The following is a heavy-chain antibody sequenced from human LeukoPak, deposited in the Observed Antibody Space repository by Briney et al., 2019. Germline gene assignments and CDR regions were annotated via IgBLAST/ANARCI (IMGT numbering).Heavy chain of an antibody. Sequence: GGSLRLSCAASGFTFSSYTMKWVRQAPGKGREWVSSISSSSSYIYYADSVKGRFTISRDNARNSLFLQMNSLRAEDTAVYFCARATWDPNYYYYMDVWGKGTTVTISS. CDR2: ISSSSSYI. V-gene: IGHV3-21*01. CDR1: GFTFSSYT. J-gene: IGHJ6*03. D-gene: IGHD1-26*01. CDR3: ARATWDPNYYYYMDV.